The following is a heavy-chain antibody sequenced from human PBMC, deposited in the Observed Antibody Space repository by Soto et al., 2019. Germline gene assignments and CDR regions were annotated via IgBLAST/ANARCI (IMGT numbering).Heavy chain of an antibody. Sequence: PSETLSLTCAVSGASISRGGYSWTWIRQPPGKALEWIGNIYDSGSTSYNPSLKSRVTMSVDTSKNQCSLRLTSVTAADTAVYFCARGSSSYYDYGMDVWGQGTTVTVSS. D-gene: IGHD6-6*01. CDR2: IYDSGST. V-gene: IGHV4-30-2*01. CDR3: ARGSSSYYDYGMDV. CDR1: GASISRGGYS. J-gene: IGHJ6*02.